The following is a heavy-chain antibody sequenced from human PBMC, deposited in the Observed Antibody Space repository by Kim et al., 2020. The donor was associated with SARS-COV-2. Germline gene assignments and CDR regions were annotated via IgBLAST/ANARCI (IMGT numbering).Heavy chain of an antibody. CDR1: GFTFSSYD. V-gene: IGHV3-13*01. CDR2: IGTAGDT. D-gene: IGHD1-7*01. CDR3: ARGNWNYSRHYYYYYMDV. J-gene: IGHJ6*03. Sequence: GGSLRLSCAASGFTFSSYDMHWVRQATGKGLEWVSAIGTAGDTYYPGSVKGRFTISRENAKNSLYLQMNSLRAGDTAVYYCARGNWNYSRHYYYYYMDVWGKGTTVTVSS.